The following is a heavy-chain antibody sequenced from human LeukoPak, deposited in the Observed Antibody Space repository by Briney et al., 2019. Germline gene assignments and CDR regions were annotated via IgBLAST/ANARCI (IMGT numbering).Heavy chain of an antibody. D-gene: IGHD4/OR15-4a*01. CDR2: INPSGGST. J-gene: IGHJ3*02. V-gene: IGHV1-46*01. CDR1: GYTFTNYH. Sequence: GASVKVSRKASGYTFTNYHLHWVRQAPGQGLEWMGIINPSGGSTSYAQKFQDRVTMTRDTSTSTVYMELNSLRSEDTAVYYCARATWYGGNPSGAFDIWGQGTMVTVSS. CDR3: ARATWYGGNPSGAFDI.